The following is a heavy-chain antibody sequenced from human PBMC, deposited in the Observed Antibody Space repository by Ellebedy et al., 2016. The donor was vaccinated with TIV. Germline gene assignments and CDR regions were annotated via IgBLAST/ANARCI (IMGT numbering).Heavy chain of an antibody. Sequence: ASVKVSCKVSGYTLTELSMHWVRQAPGKGLEWMGSFDPEDGETVYAQKFQGRVTMTEDTSTDTAYMELNTLRSEDTAVYYCAVSHTAMFDYWGQGTLVTVSS. V-gene: IGHV1-24*01. CDR3: AVSHTAMFDY. CDR2: FDPEDGET. D-gene: IGHD5-18*01. J-gene: IGHJ4*02. CDR1: GYTLTELS.